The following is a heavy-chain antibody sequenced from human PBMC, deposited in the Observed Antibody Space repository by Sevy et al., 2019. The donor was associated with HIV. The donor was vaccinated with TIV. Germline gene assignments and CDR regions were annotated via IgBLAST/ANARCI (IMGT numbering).Heavy chain of an antibody. J-gene: IGHJ4*02. D-gene: IGHD3-3*01. CDR2: INPNRGGT. CDR1: GYTFTGYY. Sequence: ASVKVSCKASGYTFTGYYMHWVRQAPGQGLEWMGWINPNRGGTNYAQKFQGRVTMTRDTSISTAYMELSRLRSDDTAVYYCATSRPDYDFWSGYSAYYFDYWGQGTLVTVSS. CDR3: ATSRPDYDFWSGYSAYYFDY. V-gene: IGHV1-2*02.